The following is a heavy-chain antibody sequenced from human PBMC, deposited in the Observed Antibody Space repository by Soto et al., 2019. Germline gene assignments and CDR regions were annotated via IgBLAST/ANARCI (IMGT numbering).Heavy chain of an antibody. Sequence: SETLSLTCAVYGGSFSGYYWSWIRQPPGKGLEWIGEINHSGSTNYNPSLKSRVTISVDTSKNQFSLKLSSVTAADTAVYYCARGGLVPAANPFDYWGQGTLVTVSS. CDR2: INHSGST. V-gene: IGHV4-34*01. CDR3: ARGGLVPAANPFDY. J-gene: IGHJ4*02. D-gene: IGHD2-2*01. CDR1: GGSFSGYY.